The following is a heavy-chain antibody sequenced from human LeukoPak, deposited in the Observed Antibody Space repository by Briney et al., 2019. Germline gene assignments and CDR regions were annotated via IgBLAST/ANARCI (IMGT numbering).Heavy chain of an antibody. Sequence: PSETLSLTCAVYGGSFSGYYWSWIRQPPGKGLEWIGEINHSGSTNYNPSLKSRVTIPVDTSKNQFSLKLSSVTAADTAVYYCASYDFWSGYCDYWGRGTLVTVSS. CDR1: GGSFSGYY. D-gene: IGHD3-3*01. CDR2: INHSGST. V-gene: IGHV4-34*01. J-gene: IGHJ4*02. CDR3: ASYDFWSGYCDY.